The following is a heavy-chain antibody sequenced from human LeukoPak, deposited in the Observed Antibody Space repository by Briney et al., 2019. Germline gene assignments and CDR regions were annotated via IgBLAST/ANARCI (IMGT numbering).Heavy chain of an antibody. J-gene: IGHJ3*01. V-gene: IGHV3-21*01. CDR1: GFTFSSYS. CDR2: VDSSSAYI. D-gene: IGHD2-2*01. Sequence: GGSLRLSCAASGFTFSSYSMNWVRQAPGKGLEWVSSVDSSSAYIFYADSVKGRFTISRDNAKNSLYLQVNSLRAEDTAVYYCTSRYCTSTNCYAFDVWGQGTMVTVSS. CDR3: TSRYCTSTNCYAFDV.